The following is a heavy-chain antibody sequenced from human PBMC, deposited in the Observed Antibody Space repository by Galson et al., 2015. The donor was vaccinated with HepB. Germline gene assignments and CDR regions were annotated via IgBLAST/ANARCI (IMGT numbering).Heavy chain of an antibody. J-gene: IGHJ4*02. D-gene: IGHD3-3*01. CDR1: GFTFSNAW. V-gene: IGHV3-15*07. Sequence: SLRLSCAASGFTFSNAWMNWVRQAPGKGLEWVGRIKSKTDGGTTDYAAPVKGRFTISRDDSKNTLYLQMNSLKTEDTAVYYCTTWANFWAPPHGFDYWGQGTLVTVSS. CDR2: IKSKTDGGTT. CDR3: TTWANFWAPPHGFDY.